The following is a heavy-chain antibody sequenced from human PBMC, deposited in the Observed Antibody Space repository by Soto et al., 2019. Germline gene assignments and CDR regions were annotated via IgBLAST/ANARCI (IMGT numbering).Heavy chain of an antibody. D-gene: IGHD6-19*01. CDR3: AGESSGWSVYAFDI. CDR2: IYYSGST. CDR1: GGSISSYY. J-gene: IGHJ3*02. V-gene: IGHV4-59*01. Sequence: KPSETLSLTCTVSGGSISSYYWSWIRQPPGKGLEWIGYIYYSGSTNYNPSLKSRVTISVDTSKNQFSLKLSSVTAADTAVYYCAGESSGWSVYAFDIWGQGTMVTVSS.